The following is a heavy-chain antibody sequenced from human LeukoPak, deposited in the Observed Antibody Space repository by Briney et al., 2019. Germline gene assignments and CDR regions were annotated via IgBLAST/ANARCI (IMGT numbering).Heavy chain of an antibody. CDR3: AKATAGYSSGWYSFDR. D-gene: IGHD6-19*01. CDR1: RFIFRNYA. V-gene: IGHV3-23*01. J-gene: IGHJ4*02. CDR2: ISGTADSK. Sequence: GGSLRLSCAASRFIFRNYAMSWVRQAAGRGLEWLSIISGTADSKYYADSVKGRFTISRDNPRSTLYLEMNILRAEDTAVYYCAKATAGYSSGWYSFDRWGQGTLVTVSS.